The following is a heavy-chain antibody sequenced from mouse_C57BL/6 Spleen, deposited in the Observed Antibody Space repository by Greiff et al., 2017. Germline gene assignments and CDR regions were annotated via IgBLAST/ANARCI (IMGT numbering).Heavy chain of an antibody. J-gene: IGHJ1*03. V-gene: IGHV1-15*01. D-gene: IGHD2-5*01. CDR1: GYTFTDYE. Sequence: VQLQQSGAELVRPGASVTLSCKASGYTFTDYEMHWVKQTPVHGLEWIGAIDPETGGTAYNQKFKGKAILTADKSSSTAYMELRSLTSEDSAVYYCTRGNSNDWYFDVWGTGTTVTVSS. CDR3: TRGNSNDWYFDV. CDR2: IDPETGGT.